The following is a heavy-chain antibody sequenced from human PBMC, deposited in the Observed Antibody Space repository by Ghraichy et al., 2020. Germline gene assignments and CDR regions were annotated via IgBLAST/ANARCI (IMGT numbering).Heavy chain of an antibody. CDR3: AKGLGQLDFDY. CDR1: GFTFSSYA. CDR2: ISGSGGST. J-gene: IGHJ4*02. D-gene: IGHD6-6*01. Sequence: GESLNISCAASGFTFSSYAMSWVRQAPGKGLEWVSAISGSGGSTYYADSVKGRFTISRDNSKNTLYLQMNSLRAEDTAVYYCAKGLGQLDFDYWGQGTLVTVSS. V-gene: IGHV3-23*01.